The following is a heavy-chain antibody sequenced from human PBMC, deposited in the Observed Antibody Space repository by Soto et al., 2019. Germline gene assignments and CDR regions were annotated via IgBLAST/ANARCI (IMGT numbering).Heavy chain of an antibody. Sequence: PGESLKISCKSSGYSLATYWITWVRQMPGKGLEWMGRIDPSDSYINYSPSFQGRVTISADKSLNTAYLQWSSLEASATAMYYCARLGDCSGGSCFSRYYYHGMDVWGQGTTVTVSS. CDR1: GYSLATYW. CDR2: IDPSDSYI. V-gene: IGHV5-10-1*01. D-gene: IGHD2-15*01. CDR3: ARLGDCSGGSCFSRYYYHGMDV. J-gene: IGHJ6*02.